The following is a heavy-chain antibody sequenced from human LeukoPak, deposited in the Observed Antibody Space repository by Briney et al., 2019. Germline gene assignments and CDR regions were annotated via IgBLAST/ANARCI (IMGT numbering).Heavy chain of an antibody. CDR2: IYYSGST. V-gene: IGHV4-59*12. CDR1: GGSISSYY. Sequence: SETLSLTCTVSGGSISSYYWSWIRQPPGKGLEWIGYIYYSGSTNYNPSLKSRVTISVDTSKNQFSLKLSSVTAADTAVYYCARFLYSGYDLFDYWGQGTLVTVSS. J-gene: IGHJ4*02. D-gene: IGHD5-12*01. CDR3: ARFLYSGYDLFDY.